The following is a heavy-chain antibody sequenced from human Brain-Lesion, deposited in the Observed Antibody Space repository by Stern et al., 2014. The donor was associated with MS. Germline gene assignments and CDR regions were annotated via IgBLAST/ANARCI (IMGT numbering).Heavy chain of an antibody. CDR2: IYYSGAT. J-gene: IGHJ3*01. D-gene: IGHD3/OR15-3a*01. CDR1: GGSVSSNRYY. Sequence: QVQLQESGPGLVKPSETLSLTCSISGGSVSSNRYYWGWIRQPPGKGLEWIGVIYYSGATFYNPSLKSRVSISMDTSKTQFSLSLSSVTAADTAVYYCGRAGLDDTFDVWGQGTMVTVSS. CDR3: GRAGLDDTFDV. V-gene: IGHV4-39*01.